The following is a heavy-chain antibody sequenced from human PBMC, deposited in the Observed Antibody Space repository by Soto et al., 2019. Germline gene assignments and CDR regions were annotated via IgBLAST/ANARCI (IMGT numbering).Heavy chain of an antibody. CDR1: GGSFSGYY. J-gene: IGHJ4*02. CDR3: ARGRGRPYYYDSSGYFRFGQKDSQVDY. Sequence: SETLSLTCAVYGGSFSGYYWSWIRQPPGKGLEWIGEINHSGSTNYNPSLKSRVTISVDTSKNQFSLKLSSVTAADTAVYYCARGRGRPYYYDSSGYFRFGQKDSQVDYWGQGTLVTVSS. D-gene: IGHD3-22*01. CDR2: INHSGST. V-gene: IGHV4-34*01.